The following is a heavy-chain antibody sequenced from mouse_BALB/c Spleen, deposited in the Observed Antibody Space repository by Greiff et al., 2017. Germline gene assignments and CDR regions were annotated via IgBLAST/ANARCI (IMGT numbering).Heavy chain of an antibody. V-gene: IGHV7-3*02. CDR2: ISNKANGYTT. J-gene: IGHJ3*01. CDR1: GFTFTGYY. CDR3: ARDISDY. Sequence: DVMLVESGGGLVQPGGSLRLSCATSGFTFTGYYMSWVRQTPGKALEWLGFISNKANGYTTEYSASVKGRFTISRDNFQSILDLQSNTLRAEDSATYYGARDISDYWGQGTLVTVSA.